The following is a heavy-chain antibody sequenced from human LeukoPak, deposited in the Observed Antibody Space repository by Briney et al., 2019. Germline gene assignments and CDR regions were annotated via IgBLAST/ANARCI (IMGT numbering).Heavy chain of an antibody. J-gene: IGHJ5*02. V-gene: IGHV1-69*04. CDR2: IIPIFGIA. D-gene: IGHD3-22*01. CDR3: ARVSDLDYYDSSCPSLFDL. CDR1: GGTFSSYA. Sequence: SVKLSCTASGGTFSSYAISWVRQAPGQGLEWMGRIIPIFGIANYAQKFQGRVTITADKSTSTAYMELSSLRSEDTAVYYCARVSDLDYYDSSCPSLFDLGGQGTRVSVS.